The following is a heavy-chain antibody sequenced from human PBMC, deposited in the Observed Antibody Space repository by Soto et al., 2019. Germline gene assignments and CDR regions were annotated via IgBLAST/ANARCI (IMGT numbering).Heavy chain of an antibody. D-gene: IGHD5-18*01. J-gene: IGHJ4*02. CDR2: INSDGSST. Sequence: GGSLRLSCAASGFTFSSYWMHWVRQAPGKGLAWVSRINSDGSSTSYADSVKGRFTIPRDNAKNTLYLQMNSLRAEDTAVYYCARVADTACDYWGQGTLVTVSS. CDR3: ARVADTACDY. V-gene: IGHV3-74*01. CDR1: GFTFSSYW.